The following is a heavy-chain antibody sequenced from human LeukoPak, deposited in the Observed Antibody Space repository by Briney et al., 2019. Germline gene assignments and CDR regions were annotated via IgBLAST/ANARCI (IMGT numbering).Heavy chain of an antibody. CDR3: AREIFGSGSYPDY. Sequence: GGSLRLSCAASGFTFSSYWMHWVRQAPGKGLVWVSRMYGDMRDISYADSVKGRFTISRDNAKNTVYLQMNSLRGEDTAVYYCAREIFGSGSYPDYWGQGTLVTVSS. V-gene: IGHV3-74*01. CDR1: GFTFSSYW. J-gene: IGHJ4*02. CDR2: MYGDMRDI. D-gene: IGHD3-10*01.